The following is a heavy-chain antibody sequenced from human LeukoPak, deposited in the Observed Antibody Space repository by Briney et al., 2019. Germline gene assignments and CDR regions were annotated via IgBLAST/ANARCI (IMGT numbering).Heavy chain of an antibody. Sequence: GGSLRLSCTASGSAFGSYAMAWVRQAPGKGLERVAAIGSDYDRVHEDSVKGRFTISRDNSKSTLYPQMDNLRPEDTAVYFCAKSAGVATIYFDCWGQGALVTVSS. J-gene: IGHJ4*02. D-gene: IGHD5-12*01. CDR2: IGSDYDR. CDR3: AKSAGVATIYFDC. V-gene: IGHV3-23*01. CDR1: GSAFGSYA.